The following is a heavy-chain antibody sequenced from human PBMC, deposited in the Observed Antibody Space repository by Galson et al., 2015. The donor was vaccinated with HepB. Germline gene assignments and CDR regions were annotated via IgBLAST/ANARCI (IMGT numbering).Heavy chain of an antibody. CDR3: ATLAQGIAVADPSAVDY. CDR2: INPNSGGT. J-gene: IGHJ4*02. V-gene: IGHV1-2*06. Sequence: SVKVSCKASGYTFTGYYMHWVRQAPGQGLERMGRINPNSGGTNYAQKFQGRVTMTRDTSISTAYMELSRLRSDDTAVYYCATLAQGIAVADPSAVDYWGQGTLVTVSS. CDR1: GYTFTGYY. D-gene: IGHD6-19*01.